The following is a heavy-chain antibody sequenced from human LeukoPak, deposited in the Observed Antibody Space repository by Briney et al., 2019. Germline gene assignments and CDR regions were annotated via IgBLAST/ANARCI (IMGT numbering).Heavy chain of an antibody. D-gene: IGHD3-10*01. CDR1: GFTFSGFD. CDR2: ISGSGADT. Sequence: PGGSLRLSCATSGFTFSGFDMTWVRQAPGKGLQWVSSISGSGADTDYADFVKGRFTISRDNSKNTLYLQMNFLRLDDTAIYYFAKGSGTWSPFYFDFWGQGTLVTVSS. CDR3: AKGSGTWSPFYFDF. V-gene: IGHV3-23*01. J-gene: IGHJ4*02.